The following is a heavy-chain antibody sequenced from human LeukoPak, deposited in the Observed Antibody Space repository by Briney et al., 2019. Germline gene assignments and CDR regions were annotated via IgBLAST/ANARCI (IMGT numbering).Heavy chain of an antibody. J-gene: IGHJ4*02. CDR1: GFPFSSYW. V-gene: IGHV3-74*01. CDR3: ARGEYGSAWPNIDY. Sequence: GGSLRLSCAVSGFPFSSYWMHWVRQAPGKGLVWVSRINTDGSSTTYADSVKGRFTFSRDNAKNTLFLQMNSLRTEDTAVYYCARGEYGSAWPNIDYWGQGTLVTVSS. CDR2: INTDGSST. D-gene: IGHD6-19*01.